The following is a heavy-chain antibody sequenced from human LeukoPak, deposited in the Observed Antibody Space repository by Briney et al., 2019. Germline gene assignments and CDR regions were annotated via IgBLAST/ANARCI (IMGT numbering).Heavy chain of an antibody. CDR1: GFTFSNFE. CDR3: ARDKDGSRDAFDV. J-gene: IGHJ3*01. V-gene: IGHV3-7*01. CDR2: INEDGTVK. Sequence: GGSLRLSCVASGFTFSNFEMSWVRQAPGKGLEYVANINEDGTVKYYPDSVRGRFTISRDNAKNSVFLHMNGLKAEDTALYYCARDKDGSRDAFDVWGQGTLVTVSS. D-gene: IGHD1-26*01.